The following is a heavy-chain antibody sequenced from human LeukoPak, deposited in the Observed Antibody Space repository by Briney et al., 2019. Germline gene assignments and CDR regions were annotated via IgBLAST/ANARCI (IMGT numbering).Heavy chain of an antibody. V-gene: IGHV4-4*07. Sequence: SETLSLTCTVSGGSISSYYWSWIRQPAGKGLEWIGRIYSSWSTNYNLSLKSRVTMSVDTSKNQFSLKLSSVTAADTAVYYCARGIYCSGNSCYYYYYYMDVWGKGTTVTVSS. J-gene: IGHJ6*03. CDR2: IYSSWST. D-gene: IGHD2-2*01. CDR3: ARGIYCSGNSCYYYYYYMDV. CDR1: GGSISSYY.